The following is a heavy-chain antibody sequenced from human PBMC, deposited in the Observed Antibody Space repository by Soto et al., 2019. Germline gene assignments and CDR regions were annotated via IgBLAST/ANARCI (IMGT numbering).Heavy chain of an antibody. V-gene: IGHV1-46*01. D-gene: IGHD3-10*01. CDR1: GYTFASYY. CDR3: ATSWRVFGELLGY. J-gene: IGHJ4*02. Sequence: GASVKVSCKASGYTFASYYMHWVRQAPGQGLEWMGIINPSGGSTSYAQKFQGRVTMTEDTSTDTAYMELSSLRSEDTAVYYCATSWRVFGELLGYWGRGTLVTVSS. CDR2: INPSGGST.